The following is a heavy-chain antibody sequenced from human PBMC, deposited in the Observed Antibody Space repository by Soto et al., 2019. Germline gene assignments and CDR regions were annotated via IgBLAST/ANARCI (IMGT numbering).Heavy chain of an antibody. J-gene: IGHJ5*02. CDR3: ARGQRFSDWFDP. CDR1: GGTISGYY. D-gene: IGHD3-3*01. CDR2: IYSSGNT. Sequence: QVHLQESGPGLVKPSETLSLTCSVSGGTISGYYWTWIRQPAGKGLEWIGRIYSSGNTKYNPSLQSLVTMSLDTSNNQSSLRLTSVTAADTAVYYCARGQRFSDWFDPWGQGTLVTVSS. V-gene: IGHV4-4*07.